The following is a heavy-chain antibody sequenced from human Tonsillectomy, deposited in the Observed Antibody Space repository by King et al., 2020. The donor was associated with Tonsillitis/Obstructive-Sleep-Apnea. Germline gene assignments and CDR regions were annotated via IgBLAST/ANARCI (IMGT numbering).Heavy chain of an antibody. J-gene: IGHJ3*02. CDR3: TTDSTEDDYGDRDDAFDI. Sequence: VQLVESGGGLVKPGGSLRLSCAASGFTFSNAWMSWVRQAPGKGLEWVGRIKSKTDGGTTDYAAPVNGRFTISRDDSKNTLYLQMNSLKTEDTAVYYCTTDSTEDDYGDRDDAFDIWGQGTMVTVSS. CDR2: IKSKTDGGTT. V-gene: IGHV3-15*01. D-gene: IGHD4-17*01. CDR1: GFTFSNAW.